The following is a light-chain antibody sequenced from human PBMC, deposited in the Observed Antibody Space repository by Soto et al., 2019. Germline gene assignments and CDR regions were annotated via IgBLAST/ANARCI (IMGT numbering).Light chain of an antibody. CDR1: QSVSRSY. CDR2: GAS. J-gene: IGKJ2*01. V-gene: IGKV3-20*01. CDR3: QQYVSSPYT. Sequence: DIVLTQSPGTLSLSPGERATLSCRASQSVSRSYLAWYQQKPGQAPRLLIYGASSRATGIPDRFSGSASGTDFTLTISRLEPEDFAVYYCQQYVSSPYTFGQGTKLEIK.